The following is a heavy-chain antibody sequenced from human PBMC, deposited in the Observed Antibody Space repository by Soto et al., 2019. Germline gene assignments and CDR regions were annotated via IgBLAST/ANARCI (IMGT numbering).Heavy chain of an antibody. CDR2: MTPGSGKT. CDR1: GYTFINFD. Sequence: QVQLVQSGAEVKEPGASVRVSCKASGYTFINFDISWVRQATGQGLEWMGWMTPGSGKTGYASKFQGRVSMTRDASTSTAHLELSRLTSEDTAVYYCARMASAGTLNWFDPWGQGTLVTVSS. CDR3: ARMASAGTLNWFDP. D-gene: IGHD6-13*01. V-gene: IGHV1-8*01. J-gene: IGHJ5*02.